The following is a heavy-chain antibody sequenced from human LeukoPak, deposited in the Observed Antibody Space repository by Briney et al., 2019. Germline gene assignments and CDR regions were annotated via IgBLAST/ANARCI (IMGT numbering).Heavy chain of an antibody. Sequence: GGSLRLSCAASGFTFSSYSMNWVRQAPGKGLEWVSSISSTSSYIYYADSVRGRFTISRDNAKNSLYLQMNSLRAEDTAVYYCARDPLRRAFDIWGQGTMVTVSS. CDR1: GFTFSSYS. CDR2: ISSTSSYI. V-gene: IGHV3-21*01. J-gene: IGHJ3*02. CDR3: ARDPLRRAFDI.